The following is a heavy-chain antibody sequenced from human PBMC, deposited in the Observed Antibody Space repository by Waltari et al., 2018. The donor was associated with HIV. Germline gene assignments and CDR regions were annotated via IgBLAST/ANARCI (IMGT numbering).Heavy chain of an antibody. CDR1: GYTPTPLS. J-gene: IGHJ3*02. V-gene: IGHV1-24*01. CDR2: FDGEDGGT. Sequence: QVHLVQSGAEMMKPGASSKVSCTVSGYTPTPLSIHWVRQTPGKGLEWMGFFDGEDGGTGYLQKLQGRVTMTRDSSTDTFYMQLSSLISDDTAVYFCASQAPVGALEIWGQGTMVIVSS. CDR3: ASQAPVGALEI.